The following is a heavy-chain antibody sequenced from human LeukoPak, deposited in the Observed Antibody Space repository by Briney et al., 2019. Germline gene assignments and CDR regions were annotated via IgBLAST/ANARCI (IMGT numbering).Heavy chain of an antibody. CDR2: TYYRSKWYN. CDR1: GDSVSSNSAA. V-gene: IGHV6-1*01. Sequence: SQTLSLTCAISGDSVSSNSAAWNWIRQSPSRGLEWLGRTYYRSKWYNDYAVSVKGRIAINPDTSKNQFSLQLNSVTPEDTAVYYRARSKGRSALFDYWGQGTLVTVSS. CDR3: ARSKGRSALFDY. D-gene: IGHD6-25*01. J-gene: IGHJ4*02.